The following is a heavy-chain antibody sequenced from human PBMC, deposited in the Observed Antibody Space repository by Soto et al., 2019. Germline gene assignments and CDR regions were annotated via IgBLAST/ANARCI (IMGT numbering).Heavy chain of an antibody. Sequence: QVQLVESGGGVVQPGRSLRLSCAASGFPFTTYGMHWVRDGPGKGLEWVAVISYDGSNKYYADSVKGRFTIYRDNSKNTLYLQMNSLRHEDTSLYYCVGGQSSFDYRGQGTLVTVSS. CDR2: ISYDGSNK. V-gene: IGHV3-30*03. J-gene: IGHJ4*02. CDR3: VGGQSSFDY. CDR1: GFPFTTYG.